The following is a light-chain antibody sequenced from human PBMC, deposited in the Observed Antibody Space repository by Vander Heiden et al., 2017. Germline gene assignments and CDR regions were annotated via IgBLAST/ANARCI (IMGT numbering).Light chain of an antibody. V-gene: IGLV4-60*03. CDR2: VAPTRIY. CDR1: SGHSSSI. Sequence: QPVLTQSSSASASLGSSVKLTCTLSSGHSSSIIAWHHQQPTKAPPFLMKVAPTRIYKKGSGVPDRFSGSSSGADRYLIISNLQSEDEADYYCETWDISTRVFGGGTKLTVL. CDR3: ETWDISTRV. J-gene: IGLJ3*02.